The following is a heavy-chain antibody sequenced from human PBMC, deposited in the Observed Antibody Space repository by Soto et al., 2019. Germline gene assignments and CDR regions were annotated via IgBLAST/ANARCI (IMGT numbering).Heavy chain of an antibody. V-gene: IGHV4-39*01. J-gene: IGHJ4*02. CDR2: VYYSGGT. CDR1: GESVEISQAF. Sequence: SESLALTRDVCGESVEISQAFVCWVRQPPGRGLEFLGSVYYSGGTYYNPSLKSRVTVSVDTSKNQVSLRVRSVTVAETAMYYCVRVVEAATRHTDFDFWGQGIVVTVSS. D-gene: IGHD2-15*01. CDR3: VRVVEAATRHTDFDF.